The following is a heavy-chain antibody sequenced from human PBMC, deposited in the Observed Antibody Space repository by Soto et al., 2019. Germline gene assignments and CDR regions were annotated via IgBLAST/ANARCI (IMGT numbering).Heavy chain of an antibody. CDR3: ASQTTGY. CDR2: ISYDGSNK. Sequence: QVQLVESGGGVVQPGRSLRLSCAASGFTFSSYAMHWVRQAPGKGLEWVAVISYDGSNKYYADSVKGRFTISRDNSKNTLYLQMNSLRAEDTAVYYCASQTTGYWGQGTRVTVSS. V-gene: IGHV3-30-3*01. D-gene: IGHD4-4*01. J-gene: IGHJ4*02. CDR1: GFTFSSYA.